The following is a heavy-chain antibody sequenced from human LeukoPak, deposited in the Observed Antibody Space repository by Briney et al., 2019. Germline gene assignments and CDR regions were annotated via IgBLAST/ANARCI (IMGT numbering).Heavy chain of an antibody. V-gene: IGHV4-59*08. CDR3: ARHHDFWSGYHNYYYGMDV. D-gene: IGHD3-3*01. CDR2: IYYSGST. J-gene: IGHJ6*02. CDR1: GGSISSYY. Sequence: SETLSLTCTVSGGSISSYYWSWIRQPPGKGLEWIGYIYYSGSTNYNPSLGSRVTISVDTSKDQFSLKLSSVTAADTAVYYCARHHDFWSGYHNYYYGMDVWGQGTTVTVSS.